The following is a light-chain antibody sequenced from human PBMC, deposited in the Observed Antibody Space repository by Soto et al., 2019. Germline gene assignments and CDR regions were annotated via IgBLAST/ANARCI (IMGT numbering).Light chain of an antibody. CDR2: AAS. J-gene: IGKJ1*01. CDR1: QSIRNG. Sequence: AIQMTQSPSSLSASVGDRVTITCRASQSIRNGLVWYQQKQGNAPKLLIYAASSLKSAVPSRFSGSGSGTDFTLTISSLQPEDFATYYCLQYYNYPWTFGQGTKVEIK. V-gene: IGKV1-6*01. CDR3: LQYYNYPWT.